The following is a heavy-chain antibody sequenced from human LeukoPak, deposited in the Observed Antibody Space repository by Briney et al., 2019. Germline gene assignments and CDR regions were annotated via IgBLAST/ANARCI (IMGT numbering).Heavy chain of an antibody. CDR1: GFTFSSYA. CDR3: ARDLPGSGLNLDY. J-gene: IGHJ4*02. D-gene: IGHD3-10*01. V-gene: IGHV3-30-3*01. CDR2: ISYDGSNK. Sequence: PGGSLRLSCAASGFTFSSYAMHWVRQAPGKGLEWVAVISYDGSNKYYADSVKGRFTISRDNSENTLYLQMNSLRAEDTAVYYCARDLPGSGLNLDYWGQGTLVAVSS.